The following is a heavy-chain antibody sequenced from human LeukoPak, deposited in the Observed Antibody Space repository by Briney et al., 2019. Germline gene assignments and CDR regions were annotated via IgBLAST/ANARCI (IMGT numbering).Heavy chain of an antibody. CDR2: IGTAGGT. CDR3: ARVRSDSSGSYLVLD. V-gene: IGHV3-13*01. D-gene: IGHD6-19*01. J-gene: IGHJ4*02. CDR1: GFTFSSYD. Sequence: GGPLRLSCAACGFTFSSYDMHGVRQGTGKSLEWVSAIGTAGGTYYAGSVKGRFTISRENAENSLYLQMNSLTAGDTAVYYCARVRSDSSGSYLVLDWGQGTLVTVSS.